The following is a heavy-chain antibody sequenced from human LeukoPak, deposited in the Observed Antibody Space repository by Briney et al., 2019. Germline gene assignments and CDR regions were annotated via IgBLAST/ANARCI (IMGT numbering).Heavy chain of an antibody. Sequence: SETLSLTCTVSGGSISSGDYYWSWIRQPPGKGLEWIGYIYYSGSTYYNPSLNSRVTISVDTSKNQFSLKLSSVTAADTAVYYCARVKDDWYYFDYWGQGTLVTVSS. CDR2: IYYSGST. CDR1: GGSISSGDYY. V-gene: IGHV4-30-4*01. D-gene: IGHD3-9*01. CDR3: ARVKDDWYYFDY. J-gene: IGHJ4*02.